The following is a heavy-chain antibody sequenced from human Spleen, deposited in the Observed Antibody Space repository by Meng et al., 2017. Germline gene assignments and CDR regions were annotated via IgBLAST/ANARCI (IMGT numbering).Heavy chain of an antibody. CDR2: IHYSGST. Sequence: QVQLQASGPGLVKPSQTLSLTCTVSGGSISSGTYYWGWIRQLPGKGLEWIAYIHYSGSTYYSPSLKSRVTISVDTSKNQLSLKLSSMTAADTAVYYCARYVFDSSSLYSNWFDPWGQGTLVTVS. D-gene: IGHD3-22*01. V-gene: IGHV4-31*03. CDR3: ARYVFDSSSLYSNWFDP. J-gene: IGHJ5*02. CDR1: GGSISSGTYY.